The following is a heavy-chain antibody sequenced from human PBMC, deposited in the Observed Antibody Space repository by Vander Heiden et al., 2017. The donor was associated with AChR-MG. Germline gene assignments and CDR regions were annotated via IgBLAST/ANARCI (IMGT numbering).Heavy chain of an antibody. D-gene: IGHD3-3*01. CDR1: GFTFSSYA. Sequence: EVQLLESGGGLVQPGGSLRLSCAASGFTFSSYAMSWVRQAPGKGLEWVSAISGSGGSTYYADSVKGRFTISRDNSKNTLYLQMNSLRAEDTAVYYCAKVMDDFWSGYFPESYYFDYWGQGTLVTVSS. J-gene: IGHJ4*02. CDR2: ISGSGGST. CDR3: AKVMDDFWSGYFPESYYFDY. V-gene: IGHV3-23*01.